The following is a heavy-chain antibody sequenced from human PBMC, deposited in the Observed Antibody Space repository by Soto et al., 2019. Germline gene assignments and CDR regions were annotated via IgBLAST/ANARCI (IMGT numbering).Heavy chain of an antibody. CDR3: ARAYGATLLDY. J-gene: IGHJ4*02. CDR1: GGSISSSSYY. CDR2: FYYSGST. Sequence: QLQLQESGPGLVKPSETLSLTCTVSGGSISSSSYYWGWIRQPPGKGLEWIGSFYYSGSTFYNPSLTSRVTISVDTSKNQFSLQLSSVTASDTAVYYCARAYGATLLDYWGQGTLVTVSS. V-gene: IGHV4-39*01. D-gene: IGHD4-17*01.